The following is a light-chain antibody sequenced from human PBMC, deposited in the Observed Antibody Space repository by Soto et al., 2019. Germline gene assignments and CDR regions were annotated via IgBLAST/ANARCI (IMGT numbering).Light chain of an antibody. CDR1: SSDVGAYNY. V-gene: IGLV2-11*01. J-gene: IGLJ1*01. CDR2: DVS. Sequence: QSALTQPRSVSGPPGQSVTISCSGTSSDVGAYNYVSWYQDHPGKAPKLLIYDVSRRPSGVPDRFSGSRSGNTASLTISGLQADDEADYYCCSYAGSYTLVFGTGTKVTVL. CDR3: CSYAGSYTLV.